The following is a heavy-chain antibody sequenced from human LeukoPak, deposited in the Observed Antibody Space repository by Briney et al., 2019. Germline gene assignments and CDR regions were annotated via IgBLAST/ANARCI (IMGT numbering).Heavy chain of an antibody. D-gene: IGHD5/OR15-5a*01. Sequence: PSEALSLTCTVSGGSISSYYWSWIRQPPGKGLEWIGYIYYSGSTNYNPSLKSRVTISVDTSKNQFSLKLSSVTAADTAVYYCARETRLPRYYYYYMDAWGKGTTVTVSS. CDR2: IYYSGST. CDR1: GGSISSYY. J-gene: IGHJ6*03. V-gene: IGHV4-59*01. CDR3: ARETRLPRYYYYYMDA.